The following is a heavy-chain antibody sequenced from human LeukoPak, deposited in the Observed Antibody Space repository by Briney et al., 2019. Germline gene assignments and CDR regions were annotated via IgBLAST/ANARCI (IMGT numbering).Heavy chain of an antibody. J-gene: IGHJ4*02. V-gene: IGHV3-7*03. D-gene: IGHD5-18*01. CDR1: GFTFSSYW. CDR3: ARVNGPWIHLGLRGGGYFDY. Sequence: PGGSLRLSCAASGFTFSSYWMSWVRQAPGKGLEWVANIKQDGSEKYYVDSVKGRFTISRDNAKNSLYLQMNSLRAEDTAVYYCARVNGPWIHLGLRGGGYFDYWGQGTLVTVSS. CDR2: IKQDGSEK.